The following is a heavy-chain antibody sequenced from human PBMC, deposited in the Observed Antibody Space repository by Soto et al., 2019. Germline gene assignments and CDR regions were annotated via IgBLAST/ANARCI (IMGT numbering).Heavy chain of an antibody. CDR3: ARDAQGVFLHY. J-gene: IGHJ4*02. CDR1: GYTFTSYG. V-gene: IGHV1-18*01. CDR2: ISAYNGNT. D-gene: IGHD3-16*01. Sequence: QVQLVQSGAEVEKPGASVRVSCKASGYTFTSYGISWVRQAPGQGLEWMGWISAYNGNTNYAQKLQGRVTMTRDTSTSTAYMELRSLRSVDTAVYYCARDAQGVFLHYWGQGTLVTVSS.